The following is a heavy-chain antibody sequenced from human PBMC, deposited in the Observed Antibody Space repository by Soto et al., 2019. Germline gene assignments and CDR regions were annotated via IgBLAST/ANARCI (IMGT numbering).Heavy chain of an antibody. D-gene: IGHD6-19*01. CDR1: GYTFTSYA. Sequence: QVQLVQSGAEVKKPGASVKVSCKASGYTFTSYAMHWVRQAPGQRLEWMGWINAGNGNTKYSQKFQGRVTITRDTSGSTAYMELSSLRSEDTAVYYCARDDSSGWYLCDYWGQGTLVTVSS. J-gene: IGHJ4*02. CDR3: ARDDSSGWYLCDY. V-gene: IGHV1-3*01. CDR2: INAGNGNT.